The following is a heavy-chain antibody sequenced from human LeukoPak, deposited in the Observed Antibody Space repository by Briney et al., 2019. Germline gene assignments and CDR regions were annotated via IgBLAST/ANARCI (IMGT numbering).Heavy chain of an antibody. D-gene: IGHD6-13*01. Sequence: GGSLRLSCSASGFTFSSYRMNWVRQAPGKGLEWVSSISSSSSYIYYADSVKGRFTISRDNAKNSLYLQMNSLRAEDTAVYYCARDVLAAGSCDYWGQGTLVTVSS. CDR2: ISSSSSYI. CDR3: ARDVLAAGSCDY. J-gene: IGHJ4*02. V-gene: IGHV3-21*01. CDR1: GFTFSSYR.